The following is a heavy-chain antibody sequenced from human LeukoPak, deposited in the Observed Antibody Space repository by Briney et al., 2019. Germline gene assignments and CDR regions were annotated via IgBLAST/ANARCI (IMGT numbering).Heavy chain of an antibody. Sequence: PGRSLRLSCAASGFTFSSYAMHWVRQAPGKGLEWVAVISYDGTNKYYADSVKGRFTISRDNSKNMLYLQMNSLRAEDTAVYYCAKAPGSSSWPPMGYWGQGTLVTVSS. J-gene: IGHJ4*02. CDR1: GFTFSSYA. CDR3: AKAPGSSSWPPMGY. D-gene: IGHD6-13*01. CDR2: ISYDGTNK. V-gene: IGHV3-30-3*01.